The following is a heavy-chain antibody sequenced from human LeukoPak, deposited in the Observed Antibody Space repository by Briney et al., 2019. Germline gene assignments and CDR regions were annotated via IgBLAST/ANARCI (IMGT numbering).Heavy chain of an antibody. V-gene: IGHV3-21*01. CDR3: AGGASDFDI. CDR2: ISSSGGYI. CDR1: GXTFSSYG. J-gene: IGHJ3*02. D-gene: IGHD1-26*01. Sequence: GGSLRLSCAASGXTFSSYGMHWVRQAPGEGLEWVSSISSSGGYIYYADSVKGRFTISRDNAKNSLYLQMNSLRDEDTAVYYCAGGASDFDIWGQGTMVTVSS.